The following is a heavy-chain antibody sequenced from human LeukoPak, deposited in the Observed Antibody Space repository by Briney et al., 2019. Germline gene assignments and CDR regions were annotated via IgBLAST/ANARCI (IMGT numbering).Heavy chain of an antibody. CDR1: GFTFSSYA. V-gene: IGHV3-49*04. D-gene: IGHD3-3*01. CDR2: IRRKANGGTT. Sequence: GGSLRLSCAASGFTFSSYAMSWVRQAPGKGPEWVGFIRRKANGGTTEYAASVKGRFTISRDDSKSIAYLQMNSLKTEDTAVYYCTSGLYYDSWSDLFDYWGQGTLVTVPS. CDR3: TSGLYYDSWSDLFDY. J-gene: IGHJ4*02.